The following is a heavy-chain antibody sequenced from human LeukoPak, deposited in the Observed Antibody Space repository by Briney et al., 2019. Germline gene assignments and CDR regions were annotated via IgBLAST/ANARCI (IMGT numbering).Heavy chain of an antibody. CDR3: ARDWAITMVRGVFGY. Sequence: GGSLRLSCAASAFTFSSYSMNWVRQAPGQGLEWVSYISSSSSTIYYADSVKGRFTISRDNAKNSLYLQMNSLRDEDTAVYYCARDWAITMVRGVFGYWGQGTLVTVSS. D-gene: IGHD3-10*01. CDR1: AFTFSSYS. CDR2: ISSSSSTI. J-gene: IGHJ4*02. V-gene: IGHV3-48*02.